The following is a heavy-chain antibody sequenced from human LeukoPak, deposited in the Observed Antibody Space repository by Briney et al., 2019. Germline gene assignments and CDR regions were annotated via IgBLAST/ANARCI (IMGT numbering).Heavy chain of an antibody. Sequence: PGGSLRLSCAVSGLSGNYMSWVRQAPGKGLEWVSVIYGDGTTHYADSVKGRFTISRDSSKNTLYLQMTSLRDEDTAVFYCARVNRLTGTHYYYMDVWGKGTTVTVSS. D-gene: IGHD1-20*01. CDR3: ARVNRLTGTHYYYMDV. V-gene: IGHV3-53*01. CDR2: IYGDGTT. CDR1: GLSGNY. J-gene: IGHJ6*03.